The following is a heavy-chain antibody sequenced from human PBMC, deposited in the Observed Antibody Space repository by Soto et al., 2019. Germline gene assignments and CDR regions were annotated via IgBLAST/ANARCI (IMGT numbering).Heavy chain of an antibody. J-gene: IGHJ6*02. CDR1: GYTFNSYG. V-gene: IGHV1-18*01. D-gene: IGHD3-3*01. CDR2: ISAYNGNT. Sequence: GASVKVSCKASGYTFNSYGITWVRQAPGQGLEWMGWISAYNGNTNYAQKLQGRVTVTTDTSTSTAYMELRSLRSDDTAVYYCARGSKYDFWSGYLTTLSNYYYGMDVWGQGTTVTVSS. CDR3: ARGSKYDFWSGYLTTLSNYYYGMDV.